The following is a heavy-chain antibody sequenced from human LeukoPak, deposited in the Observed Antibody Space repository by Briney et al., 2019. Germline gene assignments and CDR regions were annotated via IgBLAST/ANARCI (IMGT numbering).Heavy chain of an antibody. CDR1: GFTFSSYE. V-gene: IGHV3-48*03. CDR2: ISSSGSTI. D-gene: IGHD5-12*01. J-gene: IGHJ4*02. Sequence: GGSLRLSCAVSGFTFSSYEMNWVSQAPGKGLEWVSYISSSGSTIYYADSVKGRFTISRDNAKNSLYLQMNSLRAEDTAVYYCARDSKWLRACDYWGQGTLVTVSS. CDR3: ARDSKWLRACDY.